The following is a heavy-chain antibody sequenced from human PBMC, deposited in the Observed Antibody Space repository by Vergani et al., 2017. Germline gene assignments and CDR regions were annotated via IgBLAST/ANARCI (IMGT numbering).Heavy chain of an antibody. CDR2: IYHTGST. V-gene: IGHV4-38-2*02. CDR1: GYSISSGYY. J-gene: IGHJ4*02. D-gene: IGHD5-18*01. Sequence: QVQLQQSGPGLVKPSETLSLTCSVSGYSISSGYYWGWVRQSPGKGLEWIASIYHTGSTYYNPSLESRVTISVDTSKNQFSLNVTSVSAADTAVYYCARQSAMIISQGHLYYWGQGVLVTGSS. CDR3: ARQSAMIISQGHLYY.